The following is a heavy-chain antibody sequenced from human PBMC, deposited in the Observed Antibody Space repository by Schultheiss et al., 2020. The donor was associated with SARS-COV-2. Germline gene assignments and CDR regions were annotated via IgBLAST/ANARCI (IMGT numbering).Heavy chain of an antibody. Sequence: SETLSLTCSVSGSSITGFFWTWIRQPPGKGLDPIGNIYFTGITKYNPSLKSRVTISIDTSKNQFSLKLGSVTAADTAVYYCAKDSRRGYGMDVWGQGTTVTVSS. CDR1: GSSITGFF. CDR3: AKDSRRGYGMDV. J-gene: IGHJ6*02. D-gene: IGHD3-10*01. V-gene: IGHV4-59*01. CDR2: IYFTGIT.